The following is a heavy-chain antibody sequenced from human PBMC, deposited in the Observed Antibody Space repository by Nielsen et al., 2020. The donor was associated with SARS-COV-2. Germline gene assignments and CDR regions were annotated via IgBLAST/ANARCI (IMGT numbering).Heavy chain of an antibody. V-gene: IGHV3-9*01. J-gene: IGHJ6*02. CDR3: ALLPAASYYYGMDV. CDR2: ISWNSGSI. CDR1: GFTFGDYA. D-gene: IGHD2-2*01. Sequence: GGSLRLSCAASGFTFGDYAMHWVRQAPGKGLEWVSGISWNSGSIGYADSVKGRFTISRDNAKNSLYLQMNSLRAEDTALYYCALLPAASYYYGMDVWGQGTTVTVS.